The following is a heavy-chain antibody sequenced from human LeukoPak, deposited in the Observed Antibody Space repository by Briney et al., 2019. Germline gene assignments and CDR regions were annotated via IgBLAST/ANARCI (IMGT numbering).Heavy chain of an antibody. CDR1: GDSISSYY. J-gene: IGHJ6*02. CDR3: ARTSRHYYGSGSNLTPWPAGLDV. D-gene: IGHD3-10*01. CDR2: IYYSGIT. Sequence: PSETLSLTCTGSGDSISSYYWTLIRQPPRKGLQWIGYIYYSGITDYNPSLNSRGTISVDTPKNQFSLKLSSVTAADTAVYYCARTSRHYYGSGSNLTPWPAGLDVWGQGTTVTVSS. V-gene: IGHV4-59*01.